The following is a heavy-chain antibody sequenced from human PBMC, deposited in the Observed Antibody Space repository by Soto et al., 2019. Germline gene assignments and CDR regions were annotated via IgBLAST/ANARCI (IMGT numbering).Heavy chain of an antibody. J-gene: IGHJ5*02. CDR2: ISYDGSNK. D-gene: IGHD2-15*01. Sequence: QVQLVESGGGVVQPGRSLRLSCAASGFTFSSYGMHWVRQAPGKGLEWVAVISYDGSNKYYADSVKGRFTISRDNSKNTLYLQMNSLRAEDTAVYYCAKDMLSCGSYNWFDPWGQGTLVTVSS. V-gene: IGHV3-30*18. CDR1: GFTFSSYG. CDR3: AKDMLSCGSYNWFDP.